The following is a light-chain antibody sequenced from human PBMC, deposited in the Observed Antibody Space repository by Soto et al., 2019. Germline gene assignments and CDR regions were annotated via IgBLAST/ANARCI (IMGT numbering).Light chain of an antibody. V-gene: IGKV1-39*01. J-gene: IGKJ4*01. CDR1: QTIGTY. CDR3: QQSYSIPPT. Sequence: DIQMTQSPTSLSASVGDRVTITCRARQTIGTYLRWYQQKPGKAPQLLIYGESDLQRGVPSRFRGSGSGTDFTLTIRSLEIEDFATYYCQQSYSIPPTFGGGTKVDI. CDR2: GES.